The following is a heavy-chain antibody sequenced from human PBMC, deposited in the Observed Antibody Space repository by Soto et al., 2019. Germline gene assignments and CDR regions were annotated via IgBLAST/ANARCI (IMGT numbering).Heavy chain of an antibody. CDR1: GFTFSSYS. CDR2: ISSSSSYI. D-gene: IGHD3-10*01. J-gene: IGHJ5*02. V-gene: IGHV3-21*01. Sequence: EVQLLESGGDLIQPGGSLRLSCAASGFTFSSYSMNWVRQAPGKGLEWVSSISSSSSYIYYADSVKGRFTISRDNAKNSLYLQMNSLRAEDTAVYYCARARLRDWTFDPWGQGTLVTVSS. CDR3: ARARLRDWTFDP.